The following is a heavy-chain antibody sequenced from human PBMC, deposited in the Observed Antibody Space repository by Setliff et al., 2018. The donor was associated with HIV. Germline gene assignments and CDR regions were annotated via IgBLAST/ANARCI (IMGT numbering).Heavy chain of an antibody. CDR1: GFTFTNYA. D-gene: IGHD3-10*01. CDR3: ARVTQSLSLGV. V-gene: IGHV1-3*01. J-gene: IGHJ4*02. Sequence: ASVKVSCKASGFTFTNYAVHWVRQAPGQRLEWMGWINAGNVNTKYSQKFQGRVTITRDTSASTAYMELSGLRSEDTAGYYCARVTQSLSLGVWGQGTLVTVSS. CDR2: INAGNVNT.